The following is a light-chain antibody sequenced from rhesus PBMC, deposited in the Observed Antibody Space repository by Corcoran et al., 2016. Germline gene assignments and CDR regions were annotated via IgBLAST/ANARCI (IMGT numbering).Light chain of an antibody. CDR1: QSVSNY. V-gene: IGKV3-10*01. CDR3: YQPSSGCT. Sequence: QVILTQSPATLSLSPGERTALSCRASQSVSNYLARYQQKPGQAPRLLIYGASRRATGIPDRFTGSGSGTDFTLRISGLEPEEVGVYPYYQPSSGCTFGPGTKLDI. CDR2: GAS. J-gene: IGKJ3*01.